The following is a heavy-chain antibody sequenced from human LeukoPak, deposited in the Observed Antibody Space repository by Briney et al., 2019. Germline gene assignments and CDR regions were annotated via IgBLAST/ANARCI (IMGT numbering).Heavy chain of an antibody. Sequence: PSEILSLTCAVSGGSISSSNWWSWVRQPPGKGLEWIGEIYHSGSTNYNPSLKSRVTISVDKSKNQFSLKLSSVTAADTAVYYCARAASSYCGGDCYSGWFDPWGQGTLVTVSS. CDR2: IYHSGST. V-gene: IGHV4-4*02. CDR3: ARAASSYCGGDCYSGWFDP. CDR1: GGSISSSNW. J-gene: IGHJ5*02. D-gene: IGHD2-21*02.